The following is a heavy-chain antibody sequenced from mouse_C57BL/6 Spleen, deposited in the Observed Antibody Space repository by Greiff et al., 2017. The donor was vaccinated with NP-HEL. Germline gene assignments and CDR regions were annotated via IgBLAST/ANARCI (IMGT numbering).Heavy chain of an antibody. D-gene: IGHD1-1*01. V-gene: IGHV1-61*01. CDR3: ARSSYYGSSYWFFDV. Sequence: QVQLQQPGAELVRPGSSVKLSCKASGYTFTSYWMDWVKQRPGQGLEWIGNIYPSDSETHYNPKFKDKATLTVDKSSSTAYMQLSSLTSEDSAVYYCARSSYYGSSYWFFDVWGTGTTVTVSS. CDR2: IYPSDSET. CDR1: GYTFTSYW. J-gene: IGHJ1*03.